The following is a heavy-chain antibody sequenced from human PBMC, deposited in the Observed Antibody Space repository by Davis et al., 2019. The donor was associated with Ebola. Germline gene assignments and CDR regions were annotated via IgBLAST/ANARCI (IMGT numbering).Heavy chain of an antibody. J-gene: IGHJ5*02. V-gene: IGHV1-18*01. Sequence: GGSLRLSCAASGFTFSSYGMHWVRQAPGQGLEWMGWISAYNGNTNYAQKLQGRVTMTTDTSTSTAYMELRSLRSDDTAVYYCARGAATVTTGWFDPWGQGTLVTVSS. CDR2: ISAYNGNT. D-gene: IGHD4-17*01. CDR3: ARGAATVTTGWFDP. CDR1: GFTFSSYG.